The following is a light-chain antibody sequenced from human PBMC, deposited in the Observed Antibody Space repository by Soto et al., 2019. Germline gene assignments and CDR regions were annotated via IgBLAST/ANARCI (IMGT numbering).Light chain of an antibody. Sequence: DIQMTQSPSSLSASVGERVTITCRSSQSISTYLNWFQQSPGKAPKLLIFDASRLESGVPTRFSGSGSGTDFTLTISSLHPEDFATYYCQQSYIIPWTFGQGTKVELK. CDR3: QQSYIIPWT. J-gene: IGKJ1*01. CDR2: DAS. CDR1: QSISTY. V-gene: IGKV1-39*01.